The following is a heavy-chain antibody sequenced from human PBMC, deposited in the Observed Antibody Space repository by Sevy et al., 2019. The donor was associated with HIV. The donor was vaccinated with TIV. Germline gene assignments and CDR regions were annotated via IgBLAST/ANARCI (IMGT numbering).Heavy chain of an antibody. V-gene: IGHV3-7*01. CDR3: AREIGAIVGATVYYYYYMDV. J-gene: IGHJ6*03. D-gene: IGHD1-26*01. CDR1: GFTFSSYW. Sequence: GGSLRLSCAASGFTFSSYWMSWVRQAPGKGLERVANIKQDGSEKYYVDSVKGRFTISRDNAKNSLYLQMNSLRAEDTAVYYCAREIGAIVGATVYYYYYMDVWGKGTTVTVSS. CDR2: IKQDGSEK.